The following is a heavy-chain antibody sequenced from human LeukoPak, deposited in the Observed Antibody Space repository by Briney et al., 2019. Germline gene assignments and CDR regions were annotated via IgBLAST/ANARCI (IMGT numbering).Heavy chain of an antibody. Sequence: GGSLRLSCAASGFTFSSYGMHWVRQAPGKGLEWVAVIWYDGSNKYYADSVKGRFTISRDNSKNTLYLQMNSLRAEDTAVYYCAKGNYGYILYFDYWGQGALVTVSS. D-gene: IGHD5-18*01. V-gene: IGHV3-33*06. J-gene: IGHJ4*02. CDR2: IWYDGSNK. CDR1: GFTFSSYG. CDR3: AKGNYGYILYFDY.